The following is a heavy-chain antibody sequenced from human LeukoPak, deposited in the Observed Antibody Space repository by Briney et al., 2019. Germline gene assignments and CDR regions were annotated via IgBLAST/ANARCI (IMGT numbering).Heavy chain of an antibody. J-gene: IGHJ4*02. Sequence: ASVKVSCKASGSTFTSYAIHWVRQAPGQRLEWMGWINAGNGNTKYSQKFQGRVTITRDASASTAYMELSSLRSEDTAVYYCARDHLHTIFGVVKSYYFDYWGQGTLVTVSS. CDR2: INAGNGNT. CDR1: GSTFTSYA. V-gene: IGHV1-3*01. D-gene: IGHD3-3*01. CDR3: ARDHLHTIFGVVKSYYFDY.